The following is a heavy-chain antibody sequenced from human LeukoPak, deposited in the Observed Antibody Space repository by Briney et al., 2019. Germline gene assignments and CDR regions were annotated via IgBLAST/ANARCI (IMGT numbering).Heavy chain of an antibody. V-gene: IGHV3-48*01. CDR3: ARFRTWGDKAFDY. CDR2: IGTTSGAI. CDR1: GFTFSSYA. Sequence: PGGSRRLSCAASGFTFSSYAMSWVRQAPGKGLEWVSYIGTTSGAIYYADSVKGRFTISRDSAKNSLYLQMNSLRAEDTAVYYCARFRTWGDKAFDYWGQGTLVTVSS. J-gene: IGHJ4*02. D-gene: IGHD2-21*02.